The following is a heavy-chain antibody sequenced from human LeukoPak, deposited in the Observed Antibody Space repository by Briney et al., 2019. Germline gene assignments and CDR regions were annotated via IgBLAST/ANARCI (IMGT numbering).Heavy chain of an antibody. J-gene: IGHJ4*02. D-gene: IGHD3-22*01. Sequence: ASVKVSCKASGYTFTSYGISWVRQAPGQGLEWMGWISAYNGNTNYAQKLRGRVTMTTDTSTSTAYMELRSLRSDDTAVYYCARGTISPYYYDSSGYAYWGQGTLVTVSS. CDR2: ISAYNGNT. V-gene: IGHV1-18*01. CDR1: GYTFTSYG. CDR3: ARGTISPYYYDSSGYAY.